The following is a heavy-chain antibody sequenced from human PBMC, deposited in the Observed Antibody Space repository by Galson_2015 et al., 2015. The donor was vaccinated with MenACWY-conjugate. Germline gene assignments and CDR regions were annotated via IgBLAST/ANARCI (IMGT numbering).Heavy chain of an antibody. V-gene: IGHV3-66*01. CDR1: GFTVSSNY. Sequence: SLRLSCAASGFTVSSNYMNWVRQAPGKGLQWVSIIYSDGSTFYADSVKGRFNISRDDSKNTLYFQMNSLRAEDTAVYYCARGGAAAGFDPWGQGTLVTV. CDR3: ARGGAAAGFDP. CDR2: IYSDGST. J-gene: IGHJ5*02. D-gene: IGHD6-13*01.